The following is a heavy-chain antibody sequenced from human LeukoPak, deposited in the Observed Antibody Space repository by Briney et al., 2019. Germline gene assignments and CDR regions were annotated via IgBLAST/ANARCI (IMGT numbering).Heavy chain of an antibody. D-gene: IGHD3-16*02. CDR1: GGSFSGYY. Sequence: SETLSLTCRVYGGSFSGYYWTWIRQSPGRRLEWHGEINHSGSTNYHPSLRSRLTISVDKSNNKFSLNMTSVTAADTAVYFCARRTPGLYFGAFYYYMDVWGKGATVIISS. J-gene: IGHJ6*03. V-gene: IGHV4-34*01. CDR3: ARRTPGLYFGAFYYYMDV. CDR2: INHSGST.